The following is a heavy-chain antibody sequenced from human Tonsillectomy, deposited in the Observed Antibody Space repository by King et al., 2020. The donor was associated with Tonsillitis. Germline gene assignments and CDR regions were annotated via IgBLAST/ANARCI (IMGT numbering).Heavy chain of an antibody. Sequence: QLVQSGAEVKKPGESLKISCKGSGYSFTSYWIGWVRQMPGKGLEWMGIIYPGDSDTRYSPSFQGQVTNSADKTTSTAYLQWSSLKASDTAMYYCATLYSSSSGWFDPWGQGTLVTVSS. CDR2: IYPGDSDT. CDR3: ATLYSSSSGWFDP. CDR1: GYSFTSYW. V-gene: IGHV5-51*01. D-gene: IGHD6-6*01. J-gene: IGHJ5*02.